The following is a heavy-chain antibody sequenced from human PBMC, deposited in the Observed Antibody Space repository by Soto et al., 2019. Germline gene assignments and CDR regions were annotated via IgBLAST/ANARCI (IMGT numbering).Heavy chain of an antibody. Sequence: GGSLRLSCAASGFTFSTYVMHWVRQAPGKGLEWVAAIWYDSSNIYYADSVKGRFTISRDNSKSRLYLQINSLRAEYTAVYYCASLIGSFDIRGHGTMATVSS. J-gene: IGHJ3*02. CDR1: GFTFSTYV. D-gene: IGHD2-21*01. CDR2: IWYDSSNI. V-gene: IGHV3-33*01. CDR3: ASLIGSFDI.